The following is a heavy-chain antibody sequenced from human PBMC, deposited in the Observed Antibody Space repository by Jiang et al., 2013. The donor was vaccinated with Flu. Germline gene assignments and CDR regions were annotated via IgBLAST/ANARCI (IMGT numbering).Heavy chain of an antibody. V-gene: IGHV4-39*01. CDR3: ASRYCSGDSCHLPVFDY. CDR1: GGSISSSSYY. CDR2: IYYSGST. Sequence: LLKPSETLSLTCTVSGGSISSSSYYWGWIRQPPGKGLEWIGSIYYSGSTYYNPSLKSRVTISVDTSKNQFSLKQSSVTAADTAVYYCASRYCSGDSCHLPVFDYWGQGTLVTVSS. D-gene: IGHD2-15*01. J-gene: IGHJ4*02.